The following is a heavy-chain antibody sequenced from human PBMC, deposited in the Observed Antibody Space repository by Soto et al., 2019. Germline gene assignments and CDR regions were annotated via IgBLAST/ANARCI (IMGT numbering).Heavy chain of an antibody. CDR3: ARGVSAGVDY. V-gene: IGHV1-8*01. D-gene: IGHD1-26*01. CDR2: MQPSTGRT. CDR1: GYSFTSLD. J-gene: IGHJ4*02. Sequence: QVQLVQSGAEVREPGASVKVSCKASGYSFTSLDINWVRQTAGQGLEGMGWMQPSTGRTGYAQKFQGRVTMTRDTSINTAYMELTTLTSEDTALYYCARGVSAGVDYWGQGTLVTVSS.